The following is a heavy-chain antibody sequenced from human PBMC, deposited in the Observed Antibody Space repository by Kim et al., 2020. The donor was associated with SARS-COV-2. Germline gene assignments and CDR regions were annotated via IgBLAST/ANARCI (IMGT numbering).Heavy chain of an antibody. Sequence: ASVKVSCKASGYTFTSYYMHWVRQVPGQGLEWMGIINPSGGSTSYAQKFQGRVTMTRDTSTSTVYMELSSLRSEDTAVYYCARGGGYCSGGSCYYDYWGQGTLVTVSS. CDR2: INPSGGST. V-gene: IGHV1-46*01. J-gene: IGHJ4*02. D-gene: IGHD2-15*01. CDR3: ARGGGYCSGGSCYYDY. CDR1: GYTFTSYY.